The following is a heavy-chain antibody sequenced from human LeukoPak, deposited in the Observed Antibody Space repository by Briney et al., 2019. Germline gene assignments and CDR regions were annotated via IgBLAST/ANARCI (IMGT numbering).Heavy chain of an antibody. CDR3: ARRATGTDY. CDR1: GYSFTSYW. Sequence: GASLNIYCKGSGYSFTSYWIGWVREMPGKGLEWMGIIYPRDSDTRYSPSFQGQVTISADKSINTAYLQWSSLKASDTAMYYCARRATGTDYWGQGTLVTVSS. CDR2: IYPRDSDT. J-gene: IGHJ4*02. D-gene: IGHD1-1*01. V-gene: IGHV5-51*01.